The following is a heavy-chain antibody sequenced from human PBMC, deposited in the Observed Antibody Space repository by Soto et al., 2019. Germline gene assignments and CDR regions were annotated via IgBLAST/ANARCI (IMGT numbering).Heavy chain of an antibody. J-gene: IGHJ5*02. CDR1: GFTFSSSA. CDR3: AKCSVGTVRTSGWCNWFDH. D-gene: IGHD6-19*01. Sequence: EVRLLESRGGLAQPGGSRRLSCAASGFTFSSSAMNWVRQAPGKGLEWVSSIRVGGGDTFYADSVRGRFTVSRDISRNTRYLQMNSLRAEETAIYYCAKCSVGTVRTSGWCNWFDHWGQGTLVTVSS. CDR2: IRVGGGDT. V-gene: IGHV3-23*01.